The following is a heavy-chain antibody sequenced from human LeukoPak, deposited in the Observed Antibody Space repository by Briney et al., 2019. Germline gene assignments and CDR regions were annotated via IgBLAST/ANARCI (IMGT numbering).Heavy chain of an antibody. CDR1: GFTFSSYW. V-gene: IGHV3-23*01. D-gene: IGHD3-3*01. Sequence: GGSLRLSCAASGFTFSSYWMSWVRQAPGKGLGWVSVISGSGGSTYYADSVKGRFTISRDNSKNTLSLQMNSLRAEDTAVYYCARGGDFWSGYSRGYYMDVWGKGTTVTVSS. J-gene: IGHJ6*03. CDR2: ISGSGGST. CDR3: ARGGDFWSGYSRGYYMDV.